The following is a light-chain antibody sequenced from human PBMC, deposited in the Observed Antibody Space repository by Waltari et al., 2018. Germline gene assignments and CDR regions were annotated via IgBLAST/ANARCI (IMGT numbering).Light chain of an antibody. V-gene: IGLV2-11*01. J-gene: IGLJ3*02. CDR3: CSYAGYFTWV. CDR2: DGN. CDR1: SIDITTEDY. Sequence: QSDLTQPPSVSGSPGQSVTISCTGSSIDITTEDYVSWYQQHPGKAPRLILFDGNRRPSGVPNRFSGSKSGNTASLTISGLQFADDSHYFCCSYAGYFTWVFGGGTKLTVL.